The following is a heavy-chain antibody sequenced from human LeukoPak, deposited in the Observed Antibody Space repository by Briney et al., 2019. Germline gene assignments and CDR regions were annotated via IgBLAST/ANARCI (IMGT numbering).Heavy chain of an antibody. D-gene: IGHD3-22*01. CDR1: GFTFSSYS. V-gene: IGHV3-21*04. CDR3: AKDRLLGDSSGYYPGY. CDR2: ISSSSSYI. J-gene: IGHJ4*02. Sequence: PGGSLRLSCAASGFTFSSYSMNWVRQAPGKGLEWVSSISSSSSYIYYADSVKGRFTIPRDNSKNTLYLQMNSLRAEDTAVYYCAKDRLLGDSSGYYPGYWGQGTLVTVSS.